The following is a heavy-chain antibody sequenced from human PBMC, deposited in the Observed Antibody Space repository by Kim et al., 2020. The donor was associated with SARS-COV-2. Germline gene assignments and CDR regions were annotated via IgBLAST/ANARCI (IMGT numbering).Heavy chain of an antibody. J-gene: IGHJ3*01. CDR3: ARGVLSLTMGAFDL. CDR2: INHSGST. Sequence: SETLSLTCAVYGGSFSGYYWSWIRQPPGKGLEWIGEINHSGSTNYNPSLKSRVTISVDTSKNQFSLKLSSVTAADTAVYYCARGVLSLTMGAFDLWGQGTMVTVSS. CDR1: GGSFSGYY. D-gene: IGHD2-2*01. V-gene: IGHV4-34*01.